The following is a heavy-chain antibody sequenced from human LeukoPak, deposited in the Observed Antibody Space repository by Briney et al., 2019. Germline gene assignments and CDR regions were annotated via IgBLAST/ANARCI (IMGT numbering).Heavy chain of an antibody. J-gene: IGHJ4*02. Sequence: SETLSLTCTVSGGSISSYYWSWIRQPPGKGLEWNAYIYYSGSTNYNPSLKSRVAISVDTSKNQFSLRLSSVTAADTAVYYCASYSGYSYGFDYWGQGTLVTVSS. CDR3: ASYSGYSYGFDY. D-gene: IGHD5-18*01. V-gene: IGHV4-59*08. CDR1: GGSISSYY. CDR2: IYYSGST.